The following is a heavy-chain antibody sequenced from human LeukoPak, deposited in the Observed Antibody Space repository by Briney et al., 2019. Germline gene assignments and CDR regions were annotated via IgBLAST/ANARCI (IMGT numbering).Heavy chain of an antibody. Sequence: GGSLRLSCAASGFTFSNYAMSWVRQAPGKGLEWVAVISYDGSNKYYADSVKGRFTISRDNSKNTLYLQMNSLRAEDTAVYYCAKEVSVGATALDIWGQGTMVTVSS. CDR1: GFTFSNYA. V-gene: IGHV3-30*18. CDR3: AKEVSVGATALDI. J-gene: IGHJ3*02. D-gene: IGHD1-26*01. CDR2: ISYDGSNK.